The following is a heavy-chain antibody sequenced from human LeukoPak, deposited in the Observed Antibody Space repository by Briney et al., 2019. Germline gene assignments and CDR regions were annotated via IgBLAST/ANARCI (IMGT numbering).Heavy chain of an antibody. J-gene: IGHJ4*02. CDR2: ISWNGGSI. CDR1: GFTFDAYA. D-gene: IGHD6-19*01. CDR3: AKDISSSGWTNYFDY. Sequence: PGRSLRLSCAASGFTFDAYAIHWVRQAPGRGLEWVSSISWNGGSIGYADSVKGRFTISRDNAKNSLYLQMNSLRAEDTALYYCAKDISSSGWTNYFDYWGQGTLVTVSS. V-gene: IGHV3-9*01.